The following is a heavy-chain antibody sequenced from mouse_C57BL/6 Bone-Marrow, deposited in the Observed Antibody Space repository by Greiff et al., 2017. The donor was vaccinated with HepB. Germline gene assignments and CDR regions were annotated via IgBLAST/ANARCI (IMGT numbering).Heavy chain of an antibody. Sequence: EVKLMESGGGLVKPGGSLKLSCAASGFTFSSYTMSWVRQTPEKRLEWVATISGGGGNTYYPDSVKGRFTISRDNAKNTLYLHMSSLRSEDTALYYCARHDGSNYSYYYAMDYWGQGTSVTVSS. CDR3: ARHDGSNYSYYYAMDY. J-gene: IGHJ4*01. V-gene: IGHV5-9*01. CDR1: GFTFSSYT. CDR2: ISGGGGNT. D-gene: IGHD2-5*01.